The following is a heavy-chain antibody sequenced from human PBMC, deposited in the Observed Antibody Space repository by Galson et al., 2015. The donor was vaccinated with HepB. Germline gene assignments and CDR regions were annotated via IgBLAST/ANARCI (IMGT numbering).Heavy chain of an antibody. CDR3: ARTFYWSGYTSRFDI. J-gene: IGHJ3*02. CDR1: GGSISEGIYY. CDR2: INKNGAT. D-gene: IGHD3-3*01. Sequence: TLSLTCTVSGGSISEGIYYWNWIRQPAGKGLEWIGRINKNGATTYNPSLKSRVTMSVDMSKNEVSLNLSSVTAADTAFYYCARTFYWSGYTSRFDIWGQGTLVSVSS. V-gene: IGHV4-61*02.